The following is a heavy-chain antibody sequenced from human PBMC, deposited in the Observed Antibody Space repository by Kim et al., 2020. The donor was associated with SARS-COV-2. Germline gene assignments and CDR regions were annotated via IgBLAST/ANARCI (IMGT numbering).Heavy chain of an antibody. CDR3: ARERPGGNYAFDI. Sequence: GGSLRLSCAASGFTFNNYHMHWVRQAPGKGLEWVTLIWYDGSNKYYADSVKGRFTISRDNSENTLYLQMNSLRAEDTAVYYCARERPGGNYAFDIWGQGTMVPVSS. V-gene: IGHV3-33*01. J-gene: IGHJ3*02. CDR2: IWYDGSNK. CDR1: GFTFNNYH. D-gene: IGHD3-16*01.